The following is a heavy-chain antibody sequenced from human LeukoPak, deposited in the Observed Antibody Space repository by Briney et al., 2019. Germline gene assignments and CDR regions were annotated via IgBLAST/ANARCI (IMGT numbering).Heavy chain of an antibody. V-gene: IGHV3-7*01. J-gene: IGHJ4*01. CDR3: ARDGTAAGLYFDL. CDR2: IRQDGSEK. D-gene: IGHD6-13*01. CDR1: GFTFTDYW. Sequence: GGSLRLSCEVSGFTFTDYWMSWVRQAPGKGPEWVASIRQDGSEKTYVDSVKGRFTISRDNTKNSLSLQLNGLRAEDTAVYYCARDGTAAGLYFDLWGQGTLVTVSS.